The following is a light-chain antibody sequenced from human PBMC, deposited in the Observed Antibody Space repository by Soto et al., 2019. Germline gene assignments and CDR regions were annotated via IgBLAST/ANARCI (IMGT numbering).Light chain of an antibody. CDR2: GAS. CDR1: QSVSSSY. Sequence: EIVLTQSPGTLSLSPGERATLSCRASQSVSSSYLAWYQQKPGQAPRLPIYGASSRATGIPDRFSGSRSGTDFTLTISRLEPEDFAVYYCQQYGSSPLTFGGGTKVEIK. V-gene: IGKV3-20*01. CDR3: QQYGSSPLT. J-gene: IGKJ4*01.